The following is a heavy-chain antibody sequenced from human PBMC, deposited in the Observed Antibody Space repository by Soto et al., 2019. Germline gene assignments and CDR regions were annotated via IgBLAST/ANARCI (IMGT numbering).Heavy chain of an antibody. J-gene: IGHJ4*02. D-gene: IGHD2-8*02. CDR2: INHSGST. CDR3: ARDKITGLFDY. Sequence: QVQLQQWGAGLLKPSETLSLTCADYGGSFSGYYWTWIRQPPGTGLEWIGDINHSGSTNYNPSLKSRVTISVDTSKNQFSLKLTSVTAADTAVYYCARDKITGLFDYWGQGALVNVSS. CDR1: GGSFSGYY. V-gene: IGHV4-34*01.